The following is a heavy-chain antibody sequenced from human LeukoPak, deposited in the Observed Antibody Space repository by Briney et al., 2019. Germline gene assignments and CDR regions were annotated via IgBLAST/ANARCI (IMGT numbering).Heavy chain of an antibody. D-gene: IGHD5-24*01. CDR2: ISSNGGST. Sequence: GGSLRLSCAASGFTFSSYAMHWVRQAPGKGLEYVSAISSNGGSTYYANSVKGRFTISRDNSKNTLYLQMGSLRAEDMAVYYCARTRGWLQRYRHTLGIRFDYWGQGTLVTVSS. V-gene: IGHV3-64*01. J-gene: IGHJ4*02. CDR1: GFTFSSYA. CDR3: ARTRGWLQRYRHTLGIRFDY.